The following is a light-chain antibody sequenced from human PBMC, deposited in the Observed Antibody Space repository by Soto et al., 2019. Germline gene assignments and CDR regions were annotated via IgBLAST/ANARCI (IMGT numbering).Light chain of an antibody. CDR3: SSYTSFSTYV. V-gene: IGLV2-14*01. CDR1: SSDVGGYNY. J-gene: IGLJ1*01. CDR2: EVS. Sequence: QSVLTQHASVSGSPGQSITISCTGTSSDVGGYNYVSWYQQHPGKAPKLMIYEVSNRPSGVSNRFSGSKSDNTASLTISGLQAEDEADYYCSSYTSFSTYVFGTGTMVTVL.